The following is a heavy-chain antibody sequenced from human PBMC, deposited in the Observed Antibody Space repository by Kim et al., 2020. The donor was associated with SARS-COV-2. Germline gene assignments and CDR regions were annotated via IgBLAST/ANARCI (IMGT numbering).Heavy chain of an antibody. CDR2: IYYSGST. CDR3: ARDFQMITFGGVIVNAFDI. J-gene: IGHJ3*02. Sequence: SETLSLTCTVSGGSISSGGYYWSWIRQHPGKGLEWIGYIYYSGSTYYNPSLKSRVTISVDTSKNQFSLKLSSVTAADTAVYYCARDFQMITFGGVIVNAFDIWGQGTMVTVSS. CDR1: GGSISSGGYY. V-gene: IGHV4-31*03. D-gene: IGHD3-16*02.